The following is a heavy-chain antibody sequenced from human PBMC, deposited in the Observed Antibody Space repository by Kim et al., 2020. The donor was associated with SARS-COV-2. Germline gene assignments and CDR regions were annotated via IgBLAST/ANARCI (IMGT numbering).Heavy chain of an antibody. J-gene: IGHJ6*02. CDR1: GGSISSYY. CDR3: ARGDSGSYGDYYYGMDV. Sequence: SETLSLTCTVSGGSISSYYWSWIRQPPGKGLEWIGYIYYSGSTNYNPSLKSRVTISVDTSKNQFSLKLSSVTAADTAVYYCARGDSGSYGDYYYGMDVWGQGTTVTVSS. V-gene: IGHV4-59*01. D-gene: IGHD1-26*01. CDR2: IYYSGST.